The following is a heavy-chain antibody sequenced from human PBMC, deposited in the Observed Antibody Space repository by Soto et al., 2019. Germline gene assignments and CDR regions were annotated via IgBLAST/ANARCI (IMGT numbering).Heavy chain of an antibody. D-gene: IGHD2-21*01. V-gene: IGHV4-39*01. J-gene: IGHJ3*02. Sequence: SETLSLTCTVSGGSISSSSYYWGWIRQPPGKRLEWIGSIYYSGSTYYNPSLKSRVTISVDTSKNQFSLKLSSVTAADTAVYYCARLDLRVRAFDIWGQGTMVTVSS. CDR2: IYYSGST. CDR1: GGSISSSSYY. CDR3: ARLDLRVRAFDI.